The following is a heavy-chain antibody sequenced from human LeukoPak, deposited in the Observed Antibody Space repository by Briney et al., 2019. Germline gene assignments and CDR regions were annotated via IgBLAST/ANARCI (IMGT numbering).Heavy chain of an antibody. CDR3: ARAYCSSTSCYSGYNWFDP. CDR2: MNPNSGNT. V-gene: IGHV1-8*01. J-gene: IGHJ5*02. Sequence: ASVKVSCKASGYTFTSYDINWVRQATGQGLEWMGWMNPNSGNTGYAQKFQGRVTMTRNTSISTAYMELSSLRSEDTAVYYCARAYCSSTSCYSGYNWFDPWGQGTLVTVSS. D-gene: IGHD2-2*02. CDR1: GYTFTSYD.